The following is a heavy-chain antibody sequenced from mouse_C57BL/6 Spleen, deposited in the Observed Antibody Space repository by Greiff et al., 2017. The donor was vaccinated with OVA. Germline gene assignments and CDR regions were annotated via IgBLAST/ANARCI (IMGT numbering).Heavy chain of an antibody. V-gene: IGHV1-15*01. CDR2: LDPETGGT. CDR1: GYTFTDYE. J-gene: IGHJ4*01. CDR3: TRVFITTVGGAMDY. D-gene: IGHD1-1*01. Sequence: QVQLQQSGAELVRPGASVTLSCKASGYTFTDYEMHWVKQTPVHGLEWIGALDPETGGTAYTQTFKGKAILTADKSSSPAYMELRSLTSEGSSVYYCTRVFITTVGGAMDYWGQGTSVTVSS.